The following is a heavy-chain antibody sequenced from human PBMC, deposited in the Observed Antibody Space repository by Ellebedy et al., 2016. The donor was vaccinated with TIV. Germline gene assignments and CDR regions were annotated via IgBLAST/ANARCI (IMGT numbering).Heavy chain of an antibody. V-gene: IGHV5-10-1*01. Sequence: GESLKISXKGSGYSFTSYWIGWVRQMPGKGLEWMGRIDPSDSYTNYSPSFQGHVTISADKSISTAYLQWSSLKASDTAMYYCARHRERITMVRGVSTLYYFDYWGQGTLVTVSS. CDR1: GYSFTSYW. CDR3: ARHRERITMVRGVSTLYYFDY. D-gene: IGHD3-10*01. J-gene: IGHJ4*02. CDR2: IDPSDSYT.